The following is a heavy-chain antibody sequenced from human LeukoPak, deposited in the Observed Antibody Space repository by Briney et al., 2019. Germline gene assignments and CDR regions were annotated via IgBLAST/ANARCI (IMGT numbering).Heavy chain of an antibody. D-gene: IGHD3-9*01. CDR2: INVNSGGT. Sequence: ASVKVSCKASGYPFTVYSMNWVRQAPGQGLEWMGRINVNSGGTKYTEKFQGRVTMTRDTSTSTAYMELSRLRSDDTAVYYCARDWWGNDILTGDHWLDPWGQGTLVTVSS. CDR3: ARDWWGNDILTGDHWLDP. CDR1: GYPFTVYS. J-gene: IGHJ5*02. V-gene: IGHV1-2*06.